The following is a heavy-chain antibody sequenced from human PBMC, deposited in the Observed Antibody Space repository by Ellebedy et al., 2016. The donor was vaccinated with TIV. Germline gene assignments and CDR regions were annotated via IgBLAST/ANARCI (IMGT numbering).Heavy chain of an antibody. Sequence: ASVKVSCXASGYSFTGYYIHWVRQAPGQRLEWMGWINPNSGGTNYAQKFQGRVTMTRDTSISTAYMELSRLRSDDTAVYYCARLYYGMDVWGQGTTVAVS. CDR3: ARLYYGMDV. V-gene: IGHV1-2*02. CDR1: GYSFTGYY. J-gene: IGHJ6*02. CDR2: INPNSGGT.